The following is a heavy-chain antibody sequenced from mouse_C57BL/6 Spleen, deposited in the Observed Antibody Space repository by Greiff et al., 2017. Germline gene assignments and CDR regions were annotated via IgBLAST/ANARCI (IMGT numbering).Heavy chain of an antibody. CDR3: ARMYDYMAWFAH. J-gene: IGHJ3*01. CDR1: GYTFTSYW. V-gene: IGHV1-55*01. Sequence: VQLQQPGAELVKPGASVKMSCKASGYTFTSYWITWVKQRPGQGLEWIGDIYPGSGSTNYNEKFKSKATLTVDTSSSTAYMQLSSLTSEDAAVYYCARMYDYMAWFAHWGQGTLVTVSA. CDR2: IYPGSGST. D-gene: IGHD2-4*01.